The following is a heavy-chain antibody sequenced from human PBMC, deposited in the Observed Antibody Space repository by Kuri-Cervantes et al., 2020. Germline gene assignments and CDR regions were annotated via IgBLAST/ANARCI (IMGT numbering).Heavy chain of an antibody. V-gene: IGHV4-39*07. J-gene: IGHJ6*02. Sequence: ESLKISCTVSGGSISSSSYYWGWIRQPPGKGLEWIGSIYYSGSTYYNPSLKSRVTISVDTSKKQFSLKLSSVTAADTAVYYCARDDVCSGGSCYFRSYYYYGMDVWGQGTTVTVSS. CDR1: GGSISSSSYY. CDR2: IYYSGST. D-gene: IGHD2-15*01. CDR3: ARDDVCSGGSCYFRSYYYYGMDV.